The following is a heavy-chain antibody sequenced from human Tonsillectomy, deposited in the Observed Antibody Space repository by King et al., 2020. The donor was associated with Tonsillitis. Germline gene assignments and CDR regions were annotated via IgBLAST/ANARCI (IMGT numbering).Heavy chain of an antibody. J-gene: IGHJ4*02. V-gene: IGHV3-30*02. D-gene: IGHD6-13*01. Sequence: HVQLVQSGGGVVQPGGSLRLSCAASGFTFSSYGMHWVRQAPGKGLEWVAFIRYDGSNKYYADSVKGRFTISRDNSKNTLYLQMNSLRAEDTAVYYCAKDARAAGFDYWGQGTLVTVSS. CDR1: GFTFSSYG. CDR3: AKDARAAGFDY. CDR2: IRYDGSNK.